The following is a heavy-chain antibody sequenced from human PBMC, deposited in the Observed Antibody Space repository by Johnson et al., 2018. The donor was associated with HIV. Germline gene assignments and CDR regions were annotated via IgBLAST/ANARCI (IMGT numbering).Heavy chain of an antibody. V-gene: IGHV3-30-3*01. J-gene: IGHJ3*02. CDR3: ARKGDAFDI. CDR2: ISYDGNNK. Sequence: QVLLVESGGGVVQPGRSLRLSCAASGFTFSSYAMHWVRQAPGKGLEWGTVISYDGNNKYYADSVKGRFTISRDNSKNTLYLQMNSLRAEDTAVYYCARKGDAFDIWGQGTMVIVSS. CDR1: GFTFSSYA.